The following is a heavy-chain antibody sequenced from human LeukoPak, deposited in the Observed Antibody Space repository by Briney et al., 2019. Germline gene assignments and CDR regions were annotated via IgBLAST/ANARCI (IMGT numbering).Heavy chain of an antibody. J-gene: IGHJ6*03. V-gene: IGHV3-9*01. Sequence: GRSLRLSCAASGFTFDDYAMHWVRQAPGKGLEWVSGISWNSGSIVYADSVKGRFTISRDNAKNSLYLQMKSLRAEDTAVYYCAKGGGYEAQYYYYYLDVWGKGTTVTISS. CDR3: AKGGGYEAQYYYYYLDV. CDR2: ISWNSGSI. D-gene: IGHD5-12*01. CDR1: GFTFDDYA.